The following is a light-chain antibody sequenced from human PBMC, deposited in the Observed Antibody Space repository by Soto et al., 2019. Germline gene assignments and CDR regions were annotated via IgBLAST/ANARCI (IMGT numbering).Light chain of an antibody. CDR1: QSISSY. J-gene: IGKJ3*01. CDR3: QQSYRTPVT. Sequence: DIQMTQSPSSLSASVGDRVTITCRASQSISSYLNWYQQKPGKAPKFLIFAASSLQSGVPSRFSGSGSGTHVTLIISSLQPEDFATYYCQQSYRTPVTFGPGTKVDIK. CDR2: AAS. V-gene: IGKV1-39*01.